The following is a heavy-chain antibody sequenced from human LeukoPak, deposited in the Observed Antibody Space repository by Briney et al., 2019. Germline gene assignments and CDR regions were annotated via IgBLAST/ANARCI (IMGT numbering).Heavy chain of an antibody. J-gene: IGHJ4*02. D-gene: IGHD3-16*02. V-gene: IGHV3-30-3*01. CDR1: GFNFGTYA. CDR2: ISYHGSNN. CDR3: ARDLSARSFDY. Sequence: GGSLRLSCAASGFNFGTYAMHWVRQPPGKGLEWVAVISYHGSNNYYADSVKGRFTISRDNSKNTPYLQTNSLRAEDTAVYYCARDLSARSFDYWGQGTLVTVSS.